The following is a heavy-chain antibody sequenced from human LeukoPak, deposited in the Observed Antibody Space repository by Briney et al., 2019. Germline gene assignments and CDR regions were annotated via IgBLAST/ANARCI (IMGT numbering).Heavy chain of an antibody. D-gene: IGHD6-13*01. CDR1: GGSISSYY. V-gene: IGHV4-59*01. J-gene: IGHJ4*02. Sequence: PSETLSLTCTVSGGSISSYYWSWIRHPPGKGLEWIGYIYYSGSTNYNPSLKSRVTISVDTSKNQFSLKLSSVTAADTAVYYCAREGAAAEGFDYWGQGTLVTVSS. CDR2: IYYSGST. CDR3: AREGAAAEGFDY.